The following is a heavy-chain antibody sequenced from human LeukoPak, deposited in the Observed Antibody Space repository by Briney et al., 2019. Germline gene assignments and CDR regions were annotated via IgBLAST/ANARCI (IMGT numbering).Heavy chain of an antibody. CDR2: ISGSGGST. J-gene: IGHJ4*02. V-gene: IGHV3-23*01. Sequence: GGSLRLSCAASGFTFSCYAMSWVRQAPGKGLEWVSAISGSGGSTYYADSVKGRFTISRDNSKNTLYLQMNSLRAEDTAVYYCAKGQGAGRYNWNGERYYFDYWGQGTLVTVSS. CDR1: GFTFSCYA. D-gene: IGHD1-1*01. CDR3: AKGQGAGRYNWNGERYYFDY.